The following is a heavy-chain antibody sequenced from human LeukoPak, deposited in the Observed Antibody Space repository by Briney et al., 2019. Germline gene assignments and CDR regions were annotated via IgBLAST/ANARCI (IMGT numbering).Heavy chain of an antibody. Sequence: ASVKVSCKASGYTFTSYGISWVRQAPGQGLEWMGWISAYNGNTNYAQKLQGRVTMTTDTSTSTAYMELRSLRSDDTAVYYCARGPSVLLWFGEPNRFDYWGQGTLATVSS. J-gene: IGHJ4*02. CDR1: GYTFTSYG. D-gene: IGHD3-10*01. CDR3: ARGPSVLLWFGEPNRFDY. V-gene: IGHV1-18*01. CDR2: ISAYNGNT.